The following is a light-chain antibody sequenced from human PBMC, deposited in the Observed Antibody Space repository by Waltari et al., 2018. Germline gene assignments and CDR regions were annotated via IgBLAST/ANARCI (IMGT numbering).Light chain of an antibody. CDR2: GAS. Sequence: EIVLTQSPGPLSLSPGERATLSCRGSQSVSSNSLAWYQQKPGQAPRLLFYGASRRATGIPDRCSGSGARADFTLTISRLEHEVFAVYCCQQYGSSYTFGQGTKLKIK. J-gene: IGKJ2*01. CDR1: QSVSSNS. V-gene: IGKV3-20*01. CDR3: QQYGSSYT.